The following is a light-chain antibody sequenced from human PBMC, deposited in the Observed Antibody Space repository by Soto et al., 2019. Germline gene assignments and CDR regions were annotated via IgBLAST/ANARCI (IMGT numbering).Light chain of an antibody. V-gene: IGKV1-39*01. CDR3: QQSYNTHALT. CDR1: HNIDKY. CDR2: GAS. J-gene: IGKJ4*01. Sequence: SQSPSSLSASVEDRVTITCRASHNIDKYLNWYQQKPGKAPKILIYGASNLQSGVPSRFSGSGSGTEFTLTISSLHPEDFATYYCQQSYNTHALTLGGGTKVDIK.